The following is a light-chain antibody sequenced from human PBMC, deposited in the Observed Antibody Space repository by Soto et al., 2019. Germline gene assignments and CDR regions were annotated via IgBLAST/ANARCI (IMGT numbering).Light chain of an antibody. CDR2: GAS. CDR3: QQYGNAPFT. Sequence: EIVLPQSPGTLSFSPGERATLTCRASQSVSSSYLAWFQQKPGQAPRLLIYGASSRATGIPDRFSGSGSGTDFTLTISRLEPEEFAVYYCQQYGNAPFTFGPGTKVDIK. CDR1: QSVSSSY. V-gene: IGKV3-20*01. J-gene: IGKJ3*01.